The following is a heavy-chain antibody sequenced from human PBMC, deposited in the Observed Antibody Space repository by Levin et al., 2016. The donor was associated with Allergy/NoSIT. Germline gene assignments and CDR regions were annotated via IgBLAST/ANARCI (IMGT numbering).Heavy chain of an antibody. D-gene: IGHD3-22*01. Sequence: WIRQPPGKGLEWVAVISYDGSNKYYADSVKGRFTISRDNSKNTLYLQMNSLRAEDTAVYYCARGTSFITMIVVVAGAFDIWGQGTMVTVSS. CDR3: ARGTSFITMIVVVAGAFDI. CDR2: ISYDGSNK. J-gene: IGHJ3*02. V-gene: IGHV3-30-3*01.